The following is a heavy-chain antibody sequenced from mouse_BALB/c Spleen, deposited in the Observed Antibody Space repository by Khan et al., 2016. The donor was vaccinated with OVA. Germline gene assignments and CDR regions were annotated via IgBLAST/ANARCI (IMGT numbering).Heavy chain of an antibody. J-gene: IGHJ4*01. CDR2: INTYTGEP. CDR3: ARPPFFSYVMVY. Sequence: QIQLVQSGPELKKPGETVKISCKASGYTFKNHGMNWVKQAPGKGLKWMGWINTYTGEPTYVEDFKGRFAFSLETFASTAYLQINNLKNEDTATYFWARPPFFSYVMVYWGQGTSVTVSS. CDR1: GYTFKNHG. V-gene: IGHV9-3-1*01.